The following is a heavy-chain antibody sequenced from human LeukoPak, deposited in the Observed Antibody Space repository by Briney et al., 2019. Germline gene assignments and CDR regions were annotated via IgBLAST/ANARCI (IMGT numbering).Heavy chain of an antibody. Sequence: PSETLSLTSAVYGGSFSGYYWSWIRQPPGKGLEWIGHITHRGSTSYNPSLRSRVSLSVDPSKHQFSLKLSSVTAADTAVYYCARAYGAMDWFDPWGQGTLVTVSS. CDR1: GGSFSGYY. D-gene: IGHD4-17*01. J-gene: IGHJ5*02. CDR2: ITHRGST. CDR3: ARAYGAMDWFDP. V-gene: IGHV4-34*01.